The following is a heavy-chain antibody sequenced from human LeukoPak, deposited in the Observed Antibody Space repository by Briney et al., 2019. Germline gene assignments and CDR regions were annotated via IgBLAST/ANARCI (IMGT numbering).Heavy chain of an antibody. V-gene: IGHV1-2*02. CDR2: INPNSGGT. J-gene: IGHJ5*02. CDR3: ARGGCSSTSCYWRNNWFDP. CDR1: GYTFTGYY. D-gene: IGHD2-2*01. Sequence: ASVKVSCKASGYTFTGYYMHWVRQAPGQGLEWMGWINPNSGGTNYAQKFQGRVTMTRDTSISTAYMELSRLRSDDTAVYYCARGGCSSTSCYWRNNWFDPRGQGTLVTVSS.